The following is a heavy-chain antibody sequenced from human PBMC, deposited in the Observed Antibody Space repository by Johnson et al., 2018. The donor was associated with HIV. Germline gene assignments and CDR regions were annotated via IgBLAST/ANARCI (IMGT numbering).Heavy chain of an antibody. J-gene: IGHJ3*01. CDR1: GFTFDDYS. D-gene: IGHD7-27*01. Sequence: VQLVESGGGLVQPGRSLRLSCAASGFTFDDYSMQWVRQPPGKGLEWVSLISWDGGSTYYADSVKGRCTISRDNSKNSLYLQMSSLRTEDTALYYCAKGGLGILDAFDFWGQGTMVTVSS. CDR2: ISWDGGST. V-gene: IGHV3-43*01. CDR3: AKGGLGILDAFDF.